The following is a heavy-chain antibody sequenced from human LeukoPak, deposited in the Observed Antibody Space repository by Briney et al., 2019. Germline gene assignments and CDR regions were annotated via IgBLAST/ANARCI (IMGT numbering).Heavy chain of an antibody. V-gene: IGHV3-23*01. Sequence: PGGSLRLSCAASGFTFSSYAMSWVRQAPGKGLEWVSAISGSGGSTYYADSVKGRFTISRDNSKNTLYLQMNSLRAEDTAVYYCAKDRWQLVLGYYYYGMDVWGQGTTVTVSS. CDR3: AKDRWQLVLGYYYYGMDV. J-gene: IGHJ6*02. CDR2: ISGSGGST. D-gene: IGHD6-6*01. CDR1: GFTFSSYA.